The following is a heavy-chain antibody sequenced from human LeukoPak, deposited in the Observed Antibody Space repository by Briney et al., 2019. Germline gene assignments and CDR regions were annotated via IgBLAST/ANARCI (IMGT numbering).Heavy chain of an antibody. Sequence: GGSLRLSCAASGFTFSSHWMYWVRQAPGKGLVWVSRINSDGSSTYYADSVKGRFAISRDNSKNTLYLQMNSLRAEDTAVYYCAKFQLQLLWDAFDIWGQGTMVTVSS. J-gene: IGHJ3*02. CDR2: INSDGSST. CDR1: GFTFSSHW. V-gene: IGHV3-74*01. CDR3: AKFQLQLLWDAFDI. D-gene: IGHD2-2*01.